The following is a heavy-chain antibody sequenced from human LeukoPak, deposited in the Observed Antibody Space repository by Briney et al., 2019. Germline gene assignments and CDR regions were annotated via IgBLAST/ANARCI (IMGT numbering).Heavy chain of an antibody. J-gene: IGHJ4*02. CDR2: MNSNGGNT. Sequence: ASVKVSCKASGYTFTSYDINWVRQATGQGLEWMGWMNSNGGNTGYAQKLQGRVTMTTDTSTSTAYMELRSLRSDDTAVYYCARWPAAGTDYWGQGTLVTVSS. D-gene: IGHD6-13*01. CDR3: ARWPAAGTDY. CDR1: GYTFTSYD. V-gene: IGHV1-8*01.